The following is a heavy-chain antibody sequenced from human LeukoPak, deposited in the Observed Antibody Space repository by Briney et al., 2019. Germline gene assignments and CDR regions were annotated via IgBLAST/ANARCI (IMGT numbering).Heavy chain of an antibody. Sequence: SETLSLTCAVYGGSFSGYYWSWIRQPPGKGLEWIGEINHSGSTNYNPSLKSRVTISVDTSKNQFSLKLSSVTAADTAVYYCARLYRYSSSWYGPYNWFDPWGQGTLVIVSS. CDR1: GGSFSGYY. CDR3: ARLYRYSSSWYGPYNWFDP. V-gene: IGHV4-34*01. J-gene: IGHJ5*02. D-gene: IGHD6-13*01. CDR2: INHSGST.